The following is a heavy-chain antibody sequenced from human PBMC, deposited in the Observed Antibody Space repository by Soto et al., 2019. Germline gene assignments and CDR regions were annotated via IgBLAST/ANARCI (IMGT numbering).Heavy chain of an antibody. CDR1: GFTFSSYA. CDR3: AKDVQQLVRFIDY. D-gene: IGHD6-13*01. CDR2: ISGSGGST. Sequence: GGSLRLSCAASGFTFSSYAMSWVRQAPGKGLEWVSAISGSGGSTYSADSEKGLFTISRDNSKKTLYLQMNSLTAEDTAVYYCAKDVQQLVRFIDYWGQGTLVTVSS. V-gene: IGHV3-23*01. J-gene: IGHJ4*02.